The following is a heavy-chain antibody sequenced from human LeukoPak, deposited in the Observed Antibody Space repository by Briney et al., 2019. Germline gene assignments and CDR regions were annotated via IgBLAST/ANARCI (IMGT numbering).Heavy chain of an antibody. CDR2: IIPIFGTA. J-gene: IGHJ6*03. Sequence: SVKVSCKASGGTFSRYVISWVRQAPGQGLEWMGGIIPIFGTANYAQRLQGRFTITTDESTRTSYMELSSLRSEDTAVYYCARVRLEYYDFWSGYSLTAPYYYYMDVWGKGTTVTVSS. CDR1: GGTFSRYV. D-gene: IGHD3-3*01. V-gene: IGHV1-69*05. CDR3: ARVRLEYYDFWSGYSLTAPYYYYMDV.